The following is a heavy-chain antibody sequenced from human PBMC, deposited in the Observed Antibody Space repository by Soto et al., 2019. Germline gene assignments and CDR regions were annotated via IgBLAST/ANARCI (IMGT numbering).Heavy chain of an antibody. CDR2: MNPDSGNT. CDR3: ARGSSGWERDNWFDP. D-gene: IGHD6-19*01. Sequence: QVHLVQSGAEVKKPGASVKVSCKASGYTFTSYDINWVRQATGQGLEWMGWMNPDSGNTAYAQKYQGRVTMTRNTSISTAYMELSSLRSEDTAVYYCARGSSGWERDNWFDPWGQGTLVTVSS. V-gene: IGHV1-8*02. CDR1: GYTFTSYD. J-gene: IGHJ5*02.